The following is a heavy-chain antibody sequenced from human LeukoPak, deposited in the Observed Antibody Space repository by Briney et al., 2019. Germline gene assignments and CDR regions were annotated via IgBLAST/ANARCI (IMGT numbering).Heavy chain of an antibody. Sequence: SETLSLTCTVSGGSISSGGYYWSWIRQHPGKGLEWIGYIYYSGSTYYNPSLKSPVTISVDTSKNQFSLKVSSMTAADTAVYYCARQKWEPPSEYYFDYWGQGTLVTVSS. CDR3: ARQKWEPPSEYYFDY. D-gene: IGHD1-26*01. J-gene: IGHJ4*02. CDR1: GGSISSGGYY. CDR2: IYYSGST. V-gene: IGHV4-31*01.